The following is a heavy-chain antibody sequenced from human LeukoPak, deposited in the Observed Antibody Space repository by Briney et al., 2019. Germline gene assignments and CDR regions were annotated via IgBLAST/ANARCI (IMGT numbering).Heavy chain of an antibody. CDR3: AKDRIDLMGAGTGGALDI. CDR1: GFTFSSYA. J-gene: IGHJ3*02. V-gene: IGHV3-30*04. Sequence: PGGSLRLSCAASGFTFSSYAMHWVRQAPGKGLGWVAVTSDDGSSKNYADSVKGRFTISRDNYKNTLWLQMNSLRADDTAAYYCAKDRIDLMGAGTGGALDIWGRGTMVTVSS. D-gene: IGHD1-26*01. CDR2: TSDDGSSK.